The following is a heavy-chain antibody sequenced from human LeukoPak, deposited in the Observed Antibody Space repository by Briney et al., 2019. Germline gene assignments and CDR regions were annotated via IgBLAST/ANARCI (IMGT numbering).Heavy chain of an antibody. V-gene: IGHV5-51*01. CDR2: IYPGDSDT. CDR3: ARHHVEMATIIGFDY. CDR1: GYSFTSYW. J-gene: IGHJ4*02. D-gene: IGHD5-24*01. Sequence: GESLKISCKGSGYSFTSYWIGWVRQMPGKGLEWMGIIYPGDSDTRYSPSFQGQVTISADKSISTAYLQWNSLKASDTAMYYCARHHVEMATIIGFDYWGQGTLVTVSS.